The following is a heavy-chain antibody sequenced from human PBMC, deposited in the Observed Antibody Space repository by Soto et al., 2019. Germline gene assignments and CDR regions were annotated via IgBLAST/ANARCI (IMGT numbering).Heavy chain of an antibody. CDR1: GGSVSSGSYY. D-gene: IGHD3-22*01. Sequence: PSETLSLTCTVSGGSVSSGSYYWSWIRQPPGKGLEWIGYIYYSGSTNYNPSLKSRVTISVDTSKNQFSLKLSSVTAADTAVYYCASGRLTMIPFAFDIWGQGTMVTVSS. CDR2: IYYSGST. J-gene: IGHJ3*02. V-gene: IGHV4-61*01. CDR3: ASGRLTMIPFAFDI.